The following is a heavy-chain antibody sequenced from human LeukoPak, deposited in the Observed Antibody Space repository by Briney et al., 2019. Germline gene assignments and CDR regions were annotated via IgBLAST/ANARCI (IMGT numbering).Heavy chain of an antibody. D-gene: IGHD4-23*01. Sequence: ASVKVSCKTSGYTFTDYYMHWVRQAPGQGLEWMGRINLRSGGTNYAQKFQGRVTVTRETSISTVYMELSRLRSDDTAVYYCRLVTMGDYWGQGTLVTVPS. CDR1: GYTFTDYY. CDR3: RLVTMGDY. CDR2: INLRSGGT. J-gene: IGHJ4*02. V-gene: IGHV1-2*06.